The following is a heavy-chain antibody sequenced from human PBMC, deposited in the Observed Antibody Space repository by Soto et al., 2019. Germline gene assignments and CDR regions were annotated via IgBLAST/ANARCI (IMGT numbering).Heavy chain of an antibody. J-gene: IGHJ4*02. CDR2: ISYDGSNK. CDR1: GFTFSSYG. CDR3: AKTGTTSGFFDY. Sequence: QVQLVESGGGVVQPGRSLRLSCAASGFTFSSYGMHWVRQAPGKGLEWVAVISYDGSNKYYADSVKGRFTISRDNSKNTLYLQMNSLRAEDTAVYYCAKTGTTSGFFDYWGQGTLVTVSS. V-gene: IGHV3-30*18. D-gene: IGHD1-7*01.